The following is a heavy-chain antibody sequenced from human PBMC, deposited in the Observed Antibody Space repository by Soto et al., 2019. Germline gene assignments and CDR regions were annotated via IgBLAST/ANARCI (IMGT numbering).Heavy chain of an antibody. CDR3: AGDGGGVYYAYDL. CDR2: IGLSTEVV. Sequence: RLSCVASGFPFKNYFMGWIRQSPGKGLEWLSYIGLSTEVVYYSKSVQGRFTISRDNARDSLYLHMTSLTVEDTATYYCAGDGGGVYYAYDLWGQGTMVTVSS. J-gene: IGHJ5*02. CDR1: GFPFKNYF. V-gene: IGHV3-11*01. D-gene: IGHD3-16*01.